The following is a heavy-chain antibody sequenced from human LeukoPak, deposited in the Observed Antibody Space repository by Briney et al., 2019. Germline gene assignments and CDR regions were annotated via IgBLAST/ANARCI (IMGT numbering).Heavy chain of an antibody. CDR1: GFTFSSYS. J-gene: IGHJ4*02. V-gene: IGHV3-21*01. CDR3: ARELYSGYGRFDY. D-gene: IGHD5-12*01. Sequence: PGGSLRLSCAASGFTFSSYSMNWVRQAPGKGLEWVSSISSSSSYIYYADSVKGRFTISRDNAKNSLYLQMNSLRAEDTAVYYCARELYSGYGRFDYWGQGTLVTVSS. CDR2: ISSSSSYI.